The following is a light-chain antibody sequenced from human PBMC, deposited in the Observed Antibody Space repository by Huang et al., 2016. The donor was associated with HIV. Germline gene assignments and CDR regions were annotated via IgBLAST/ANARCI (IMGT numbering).Light chain of an antibody. Sequence: DIQMTQSPASLSASTGAKVTLTCRASQAIGNFVAWFQQKPGKVPTVLIYGASILQSGVPSRFSGRGSGTDFLRTITNFQPEDVATYYCQRYDTAPRAFGQGTRVDLK. J-gene: IGKJ1*01. CDR2: GAS. CDR1: QAIGNF. CDR3: QRYDTAPRA. V-gene: IGKV1-27*01.